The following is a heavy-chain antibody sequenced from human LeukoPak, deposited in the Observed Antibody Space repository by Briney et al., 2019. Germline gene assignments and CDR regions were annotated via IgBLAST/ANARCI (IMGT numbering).Heavy chain of an antibody. Sequence: GGSLRLSCAASGFTFSSYAMHWVRQAPGKGLEWVAVISYDGSNKYYADSVKGRFTISRDNSKNTLYLQMNSLRAEDTAVYYCARTLRRDGYNYYDYWGQGTLVTVSS. D-gene: IGHD5-24*01. J-gene: IGHJ4*02. CDR3: ARTLRRDGYNYYDY. V-gene: IGHV3-30-3*01. CDR1: GFTFSSYA. CDR2: ISYDGSNK.